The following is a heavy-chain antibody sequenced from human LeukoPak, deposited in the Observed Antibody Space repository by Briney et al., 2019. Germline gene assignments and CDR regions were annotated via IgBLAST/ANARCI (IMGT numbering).Heavy chain of an antibody. CDR2: IYYSGST. CDR1: GGSISSYY. CDR3: ARSRAVAGNWFDP. J-gene: IGHJ5*02. Sequence: SETLSLTCTVSGGSISSYYWSWIRQPPGKGLEWMGYIYYSGSTNYNPPLKSQVTISLDTSKNQFSLKLSSVTAADTAVYYCARSRAVAGNWFDPWGQGTLVTVSS. V-gene: IGHV4-59*01. D-gene: IGHD6-19*01.